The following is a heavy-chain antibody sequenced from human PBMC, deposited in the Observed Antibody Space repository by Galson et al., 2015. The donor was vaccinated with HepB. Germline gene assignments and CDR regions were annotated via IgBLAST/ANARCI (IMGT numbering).Heavy chain of an antibody. CDR1: GYTFTNYY. CDR2: INPSGGST. CDR3: ARGDCTGGVCRPHDFDY. Sequence: SVKVSCKASGYTFTNYYMHWVRQAPGQGLEWMGIINPSGGSTSYAQKFQGRVTMTRDTSTSTVYMELSSLRSEDTAVYYCARGDCTGGVCRPHDFDYWGQGTLVTVSS. J-gene: IGHJ4*02. D-gene: IGHD2-8*02. V-gene: IGHV1-46*03.